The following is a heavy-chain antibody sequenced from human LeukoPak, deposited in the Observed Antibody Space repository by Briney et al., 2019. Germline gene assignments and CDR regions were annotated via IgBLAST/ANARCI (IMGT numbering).Heavy chain of an antibody. CDR3: ASSAAALDY. CDR1: GFTFSSYA. V-gene: IGHV3-30*01. Sequence: GGSLRLSCAASGFTFSSYAMHWVRQAPGKGLEWVAVISYDGSNKYYADSVKGRFTISRDNSKNTLYLQMNSLSAEDTAVYYCASSAAALDYWGQGTLVTVSS. CDR2: ISYDGSNK. J-gene: IGHJ4*02. D-gene: IGHD6-13*01.